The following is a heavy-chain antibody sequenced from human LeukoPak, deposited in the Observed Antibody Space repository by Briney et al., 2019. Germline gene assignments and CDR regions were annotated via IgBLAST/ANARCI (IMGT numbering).Heavy chain of an antibody. D-gene: IGHD3-22*01. CDR1: GFTFDDYA. CDR2: ISGDGGST. Sequence: GGSLRLSCAASGFTFDDYAMHWVRQAPGKGLEWVSLISGDGGSTYCADSVKGRFTISRDNSKNSLYLQMNSLRTEDTALYYCAKDTYYYDSSGYEGPSFDYWGQGTLVTVSS. CDR3: AKDTYYYDSSGYEGPSFDY. J-gene: IGHJ4*02. V-gene: IGHV3-43*02.